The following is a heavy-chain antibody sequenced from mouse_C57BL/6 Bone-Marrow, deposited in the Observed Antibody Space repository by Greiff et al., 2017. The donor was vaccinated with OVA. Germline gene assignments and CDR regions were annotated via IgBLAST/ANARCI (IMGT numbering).Heavy chain of an antibody. Sequence: DVHLVESGGGLVQPGGSLKLSCAASGFTFSDYYMYWVRQTPEKRLEWVAYISNGGGSTYYPDTVKGRFTISRDNAKNTLYLQMSRLKSEDTAMYYCARPMFPITTVVGAYWGQGTLVTVSA. CDR3: ARPMFPITTVVGAY. CDR2: ISNGGGST. J-gene: IGHJ3*01. D-gene: IGHD1-1*01. V-gene: IGHV5-12*01. CDR1: GFTFSDYY.